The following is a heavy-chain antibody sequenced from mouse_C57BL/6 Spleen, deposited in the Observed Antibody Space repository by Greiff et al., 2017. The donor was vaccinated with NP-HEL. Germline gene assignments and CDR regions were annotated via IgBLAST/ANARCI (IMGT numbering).Heavy chain of an antibody. CDR3: TRRNDYGSSPPWFAY. D-gene: IGHD1-1*01. V-gene: IGHV1-15*01. CDR1: GYTFTDYE. J-gene: IGHJ3*01. Sequence: VQLQQSGAELVRPGASVTLSCKASGYTFTDYEMHWVKQTPVHGLEWIGAIDPETGGTAYNQKFKGKAILTADKSSSTAYMELRSLTSEDSAVYYGTRRNDYGSSPPWFAYWGQGTLVTVSA. CDR2: IDPETGGT.